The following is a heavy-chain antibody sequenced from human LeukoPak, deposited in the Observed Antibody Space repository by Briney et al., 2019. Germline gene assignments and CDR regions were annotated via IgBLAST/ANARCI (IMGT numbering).Heavy chain of an antibody. V-gene: IGHV1-58*01. CDR2: IVVGSGNT. J-gene: IGHJ6*02. CDR1: GFTFTSSA. D-gene: IGHD1-20*01. CDR3: AAVHHNWNGHAFSDYYYYGMDV. Sequence: GTSVKVSCKASGFTFTSSAVQWVRQARGQRLEWIGWIVVGSGNTNYAQKFQERVTITRDMSTSTAYMELSSLRSEDTAVYYCAAVHHNWNGHAFSDYYYYGMDVWGQGTTVTVSS.